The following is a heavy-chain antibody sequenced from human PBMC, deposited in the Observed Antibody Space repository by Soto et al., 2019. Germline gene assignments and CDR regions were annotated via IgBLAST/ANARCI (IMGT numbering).Heavy chain of an antibody. CDR1: GYTFTGYY. CDR2: INPNSGGT. Sequence: GASVKVSCKASGYTFTGYYMHWVRQAPGQGLEWMGWINPNSGGTNYAQKFQGWVTMTRDTSISTAYMELSRLRSDDTAVYYCARAGSSSGWLSDYWGQGTLVTVPS. CDR3: ARAGSSSGWLSDY. D-gene: IGHD6-19*01. V-gene: IGHV1-2*04. J-gene: IGHJ4*02.